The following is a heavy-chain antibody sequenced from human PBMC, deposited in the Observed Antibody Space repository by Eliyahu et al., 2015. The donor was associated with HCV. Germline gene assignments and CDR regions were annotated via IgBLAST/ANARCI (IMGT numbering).Heavy chain of an antibody. CDR1: GYRFTSYW. CDR2: IYPGDSDT. Sequence: EVQLVQSGAEVKKPGXSLKISCKGSGYRFTSYWIGWVRQMPGKGLEWMGIIYPGDSDTRYSPSFQGQVTISADKSISTAYLQWSSLKASDTAMYYCARREMATIGDDPFDIWGQGTMVTVSS. CDR3: ARREMATIGDDPFDI. J-gene: IGHJ3*02. D-gene: IGHD5-24*01. V-gene: IGHV5-51*01.